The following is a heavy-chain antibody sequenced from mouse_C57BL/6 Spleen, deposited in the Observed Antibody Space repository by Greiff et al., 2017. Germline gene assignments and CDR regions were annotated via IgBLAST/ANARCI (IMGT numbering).Heavy chain of an antibody. J-gene: IGHJ3*01. CDR2: INPGSGGT. Sequence: QVQLQQSGAELVRPGTSVKVSCKASGYAFTNYLIEWVKQRPGQGLEWIGVINPGSGGTNYNEKFKGKATLTADKSSSTAYMQLSSLTSEDSAVYFCARLAHYYGSSPAYWGQGTLVTVSA. CDR3: ARLAHYYGSSPAY. D-gene: IGHD1-1*01. CDR1: GYAFTNYL. V-gene: IGHV1-54*01.